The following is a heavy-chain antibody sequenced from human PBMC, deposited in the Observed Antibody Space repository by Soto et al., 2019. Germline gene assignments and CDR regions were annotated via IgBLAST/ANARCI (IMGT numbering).Heavy chain of an antibody. D-gene: IGHD4-17*01. CDR3: ARATTVTDY. CDR1: GFTSSDHY. V-gene: IGHV3-72*01. CDR2: TRNKANSHTT. Sequence: GGSLRLSCAASGFTSSDHYMDWVRQAPGKGLEWVGRTRNKANSHTTEYAASVKGRFTISRDDSKNSLYLQMNSLKVEDTAVYYCARATTVTDYWGQGALVTVSS. J-gene: IGHJ4*02.